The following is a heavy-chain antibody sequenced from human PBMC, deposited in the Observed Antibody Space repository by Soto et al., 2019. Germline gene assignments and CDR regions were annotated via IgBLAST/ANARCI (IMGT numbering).Heavy chain of an antibody. V-gene: IGHV4-31*03. CDR1: GGSISSGGYY. CDR3: ARDYIGGDILRPVDGMDV. Sequence: QVQLQESGPGLVKPSQTLSLTCTVSGGSISSGGYYWSWIRQHPGKGLEWIGYIYYSGSTYYNPSLKSRVTISVDTSKNQFSLKLSSVTAADTAVYYCARDYIGGDILRPVDGMDVWGQGTTVTVSS. J-gene: IGHJ6*02. D-gene: IGHD3-9*01. CDR2: IYYSGST.